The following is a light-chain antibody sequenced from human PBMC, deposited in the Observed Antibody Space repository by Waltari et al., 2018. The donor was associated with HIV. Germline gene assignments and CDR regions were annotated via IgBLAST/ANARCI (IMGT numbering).Light chain of an antibody. V-gene: IGKV1-9*01. CDR1: VGVNNY. CDR2: AAS. CDR3: QQLNSFQVT. Sequence: DIQLTQSPSFLSASVGDRVTITRRASVGVNNYLAWYQQKPGKAPRLLISAASTLRSGVPSRFSGSGSGTEFILTIATLQPEDIATYYCQQLNSFQVTFGGGTKVEI. J-gene: IGKJ4*01.